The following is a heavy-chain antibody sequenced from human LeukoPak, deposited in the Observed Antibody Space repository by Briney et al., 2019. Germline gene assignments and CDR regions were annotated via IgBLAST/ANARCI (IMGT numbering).Heavy chain of an antibody. J-gene: IGHJ3*02. CDR3: ARDLWDYYDSSGYYYNAFDI. D-gene: IGHD3-22*01. CDR1: SYSMNSGYY. Sequence: PSETLSLTCTVSSYSMNSGYYWGWVRQPPGKELEWIGSIYHSGSTYYNPSLKSRVTISLDTSKNQFSLKLRSVTAADTAVYYCARDLWDYYDSSGYYYNAFDIWGQGTMVTVSS. CDR2: IYHSGST. V-gene: IGHV4-38-2*02.